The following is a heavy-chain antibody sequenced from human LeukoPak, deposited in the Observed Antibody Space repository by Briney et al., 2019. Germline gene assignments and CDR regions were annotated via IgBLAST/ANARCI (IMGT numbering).Heavy chain of an antibody. V-gene: IGHV1-2*02. Sequence: ASVKVSCKASGYTFTDYYIHWVRQAPGQGLEWMGCINPKSGGTKYAQTFQGRVTMTGETSINTAYMELSRLTYDDTAVYYCAGLPKYNWNEPLDYWGQGTLVTVSS. J-gene: IGHJ4*02. CDR1: GYTFTDYY. CDR3: AGLPKYNWNEPLDY. D-gene: IGHD1-20*01. CDR2: INPKSGGT.